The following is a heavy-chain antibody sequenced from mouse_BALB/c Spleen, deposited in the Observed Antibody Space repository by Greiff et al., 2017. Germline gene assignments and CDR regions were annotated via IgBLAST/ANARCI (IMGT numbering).Heavy chain of an antibody. CDR3: ARDYYGSSPYAMDY. J-gene: IGHJ4*01. V-gene: IGHV5-6-5*01. Sequence: EVHLVESGGGLVKPGGSLKLSCAASGFTFSSYAMSWVRQTPEKRLEWVASISSGGSTYYPDSVKGRFTISRDNARNILYLQMSSLRSEDTAMYYCARDYYGSSPYAMDYWGQGTSVTVSS. CDR1: GFTFSSYA. CDR2: ISSGGST. D-gene: IGHD1-1*01.